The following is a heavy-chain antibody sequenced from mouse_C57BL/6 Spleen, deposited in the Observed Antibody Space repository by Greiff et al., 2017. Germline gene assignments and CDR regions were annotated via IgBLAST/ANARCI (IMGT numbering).Heavy chain of an antibody. D-gene: IGHD2-1*01. CDR1: GYSITNGNHW. CDR3: ARGFGNYEYWYFDV. J-gene: IGHJ1*03. Sequence: EVKLVESGPALVKPSQTVSLTCTVTGYSITNGNHWWNWIRQVSGSKLEWIGYISSSGSTDSNPSLKSRISITRDTSKNQLFLQLNSVTTEDIATYYCARGFGNYEYWYFDVWGTGTTVTVSS. CDR2: ISSSGST. V-gene: IGHV3-4*01.